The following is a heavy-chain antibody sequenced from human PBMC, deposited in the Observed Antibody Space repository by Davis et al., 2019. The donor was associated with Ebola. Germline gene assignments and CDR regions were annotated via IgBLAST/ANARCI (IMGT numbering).Heavy chain of an antibody. J-gene: IGHJ4*02. Sequence: AASVKVSCKASGYTFTSYGISWVRQAPGQGLEWMGWISAYNGNTNYAQKLQGRVTMTTDTSTGTAYMEVRSLRSDDTAVYYCARGEDCTSGSCSTYWGQGTLVTVSS. CDR3: ARGEDCTSGSCSTY. D-gene: IGHD2-15*01. CDR2: ISAYNGNT. CDR1: GYTFTSYG. V-gene: IGHV1-18*01.